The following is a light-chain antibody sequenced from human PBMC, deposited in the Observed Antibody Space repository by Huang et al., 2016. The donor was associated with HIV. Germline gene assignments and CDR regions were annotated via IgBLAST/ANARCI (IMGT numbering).Light chain of an antibody. V-gene: IGKV1-6*01. Sequence: AIQMTQSPSSLSASVGDRVTITCRASQGITDDLAWYQQKPGKAPKLLISGASTLRSGVPARFNGSGSGTDFTLTISSLQPEDYATYYCLQDHNYPRTFGQGTKVEI. CDR2: GAS. CDR3: LQDHNYPRT. CDR1: QGITDD. J-gene: IGKJ1*01.